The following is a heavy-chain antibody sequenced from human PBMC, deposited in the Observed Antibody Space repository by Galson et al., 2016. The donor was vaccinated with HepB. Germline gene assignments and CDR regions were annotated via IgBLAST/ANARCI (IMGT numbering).Heavy chain of an antibody. V-gene: IGHV3-33*01. CDR2: IWYDGSNK. J-gene: IGHJ4*02. CDR3: AREMAIAAPASLDY. CDR1: GFTFSSYG. Sequence: SLRLSCAASGFTFSSYGMHWVRQAPGKGLEWVALIWYDGSNKYYGDSVKGRFTISRDNSKNTPYLQMNSLRAEDTAVYYCAREMAIAAPASLDYWGQGTLVTVSS. D-gene: IGHD6-13*01.